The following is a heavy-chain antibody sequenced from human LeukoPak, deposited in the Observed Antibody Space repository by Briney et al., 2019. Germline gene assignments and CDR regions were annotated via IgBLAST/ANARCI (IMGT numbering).Heavy chain of an antibody. CDR1: GFTFSSYS. Sequence: SGGSLRLSCAASGFTFSSYSMHWVRQAPGKGLEWVAVISYDGSNKYYAGSVKGRFTISRDNSKNTLYLQMNSLRAEDTAVYYCATHYGDYLDAFDIWGQGTMVTVSS. CDR2: ISYDGSNK. D-gene: IGHD4-17*01. CDR3: ATHYGDYLDAFDI. V-gene: IGHV3-30*03. J-gene: IGHJ3*02.